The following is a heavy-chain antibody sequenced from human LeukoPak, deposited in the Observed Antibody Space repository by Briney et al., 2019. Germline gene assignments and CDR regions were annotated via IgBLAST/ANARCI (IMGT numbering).Heavy chain of an antibody. Sequence: GASVKVSCKASGGTFSSYAISWVRQAPGQGLEWMGRIIPILGIANYAQKFQGRVTITADKSTSTAYMELSSLRSEDTAVYYCAKFPEPGGFLSRTPKGHYDMDVWGQGTTVIVSS. CDR2: IIPILGIA. CDR3: AKFPEPGGFLSRTPKGHYDMDV. CDR1: GGTFSSYA. J-gene: IGHJ6*02. D-gene: IGHD3-3*01. V-gene: IGHV1-69*04.